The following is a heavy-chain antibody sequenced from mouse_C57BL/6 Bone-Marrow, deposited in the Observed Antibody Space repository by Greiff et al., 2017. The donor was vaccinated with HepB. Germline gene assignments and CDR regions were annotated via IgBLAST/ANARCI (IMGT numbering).Heavy chain of an antibody. D-gene: IGHD2-12*01. CDR1: GYAFSSSW. V-gene: IGHV1-82*01. J-gene: IGHJ3*01. CDR2: IYPGDGDT. CDR3: ARRGYLRAWFAY. Sequence: QVQLQQSGPELVKPGASVKISCKASGYAFSSSWINWVKQRPGKGLEWIGRIYPGDGDTNYNGKFKGKATLTADKSSSTAYMQLSSLTSEDSAVYFCARRGYLRAWFAYWGQGTLVTVSA.